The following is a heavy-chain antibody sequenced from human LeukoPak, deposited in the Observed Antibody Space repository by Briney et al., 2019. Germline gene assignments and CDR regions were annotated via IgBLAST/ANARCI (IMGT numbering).Heavy chain of an antibody. D-gene: IGHD4-17*01. Sequence: GGSLRLSCAASGFTFSNAWMSWVRQAPGKGLEWVSTISGASGTTYYADSVKGRFTISRDNSNNTLYLQMNSLRAEDTAVYYCARGPVTRFEIWGQGTMVTVSS. CDR1: GFTFSNAW. CDR3: ARGPVTRFEI. V-gene: IGHV3-53*01. CDR2: ISGASGTT. J-gene: IGHJ3*02.